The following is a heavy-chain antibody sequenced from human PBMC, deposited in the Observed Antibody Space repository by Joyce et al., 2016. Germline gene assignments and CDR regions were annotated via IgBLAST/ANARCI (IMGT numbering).Heavy chain of an antibody. CDR2: INPSGGIP. Sequence: QVQLVQSGAEMKRPGASVKVYCKTSGYIFARFYMHWVRQAPGQGLEWMGIINPSGGIPTYAPKFRDRVTMTRDTSTTTVYLEMSSLRPEDTAVYYFARQMHDFGDYEAFDPWGQGTL. V-gene: IGHV1-46*01. J-gene: IGHJ5*02. D-gene: IGHD4-17*01. CDR1: GYIFARFY. CDR3: ARQMHDFGDYEAFDP.